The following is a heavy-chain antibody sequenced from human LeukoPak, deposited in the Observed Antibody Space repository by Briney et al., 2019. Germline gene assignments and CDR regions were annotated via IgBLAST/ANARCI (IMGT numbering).Heavy chain of an antibody. CDR2: INSDGSST. Sequence: PGGSLRLSCAASGFTFSSYWMHWVRQAPGKGLVWVSRINSDGSSTSYADSVKGRFTISRDNAKNTLYLQMNSLRAEDTAVYYCARGPTYSSGLPRDWGQGTLVTVSS. CDR1: GFTFSSYW. D-gene: IGHD6-19*01. CDR3: ARGPTYSSGLPRD. V-gene: IGHV3-74*01. J-gene: IGHJ4*02.